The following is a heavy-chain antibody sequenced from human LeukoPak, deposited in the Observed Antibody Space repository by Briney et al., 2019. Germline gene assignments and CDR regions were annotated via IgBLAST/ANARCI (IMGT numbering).Heavy chain of an antibody. CDR3: AGHHQAYSRTY. CDR1: GLTFSSYW. Sequence: GGSLRLSGAASGLTFSSYWMHWVRQAPGKGLVWVSRMSTDGYYTTYADSVKGRFTISRDNAKDTLYLQMNSLRAEDTAAYYCAGHHQAYSRTYWGQGTLVTVSS. V-gene: IGHV3-74*01. J-gene: IGHJ4*02. CDR2: MSTDGYYT. D-gene: IGHD6-13*01.